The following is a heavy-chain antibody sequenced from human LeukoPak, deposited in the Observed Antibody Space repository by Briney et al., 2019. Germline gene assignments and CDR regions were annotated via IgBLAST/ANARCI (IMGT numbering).Heavy chain of an antibody. V-gene: IGHV3-74*01. CDR2: INSDGRST. CDR1: GFIFSNYW. CDR3: AITIVGATNWFDP. Sequence: GGSLRLSCAASGFIFSNYWMHWVRHAPGKGLVWVSRINSDGRSTNYADSVMGRFSISRDYAKNTVYLQMNGLRAEDTAVYYCAITIVGATNWFDPWGQGTLVTVSS. J-gene: IGHJ5*02. D-gene: IGHD1-26*01.